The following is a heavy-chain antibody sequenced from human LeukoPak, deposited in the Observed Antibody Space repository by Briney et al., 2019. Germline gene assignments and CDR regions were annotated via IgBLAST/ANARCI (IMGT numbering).Heavy chain of an antibody. Sequence: GGSLRLSCAASGFTFISYELHGVAQAPGKGREGVSYISSSGSNIYYADSVKGRFTISRDNAKNSLYLQMNSLRAEDTAIYYCARDYGYGNWFDPWGQGTLVTVSS. CDR2: ISSSGSNI. V-gene: IGHV3-48*03. J-gene: IGHJ5*02. D-gene: IGHD5-12*01. CDR3: ARDYGYGNWFDP. CDR1: GFTFISYE.